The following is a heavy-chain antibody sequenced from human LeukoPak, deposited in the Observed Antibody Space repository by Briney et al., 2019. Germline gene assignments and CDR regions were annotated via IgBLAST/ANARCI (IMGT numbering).Heavy chain of an antibody. Sequence: PGGSLRLSCAASGSTFSSHTMSWVRQAPGKGLEWISYISSTSSIIYYADSVKGRFTISRDNSKNTLYLQMNSLRAEDTAVYYCAKVRIRFFTDFDPWGQGTLVTVSS. V-gene: IGHV3-48*01. CDR1: GSTFSSHT. CDR2: ISSTSSII. CDR3: AKVRIRFFTDFDP. D-gene: IGHD3-3*01. J-gene: IGHJ5*02.